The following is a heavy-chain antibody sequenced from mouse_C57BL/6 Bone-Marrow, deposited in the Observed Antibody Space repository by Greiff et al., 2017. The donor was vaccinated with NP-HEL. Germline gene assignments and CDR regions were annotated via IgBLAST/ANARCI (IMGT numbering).Heavy chain of an antibody. Sequence: EVQVVESEGGLVQPGSSMKLSCTASGFTFSDYYMAWVRQVPEKGLEWVANINYDGSSTYYLDSLKSRFILSRDNAKNILYLQMSSLKSEDTATYYCARAITGYFDYWGQGTTLTVSS. V-gene: IGHV5-16*01. CDR2: INYDGSST. J-gene: IGHJ2*01. CDR3: ARAITGYFDY. CDR1: GFTFSDYY. D-gene: IGHD4-1*01.